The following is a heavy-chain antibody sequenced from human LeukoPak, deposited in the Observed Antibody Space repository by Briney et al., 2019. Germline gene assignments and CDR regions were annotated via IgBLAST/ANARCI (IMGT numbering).Heavy chain of an antibody. J-gene: IGHJ4*02. D-gene: IGHD2-2*01. Sequence: SETLSLTCAVYVDSFSDHYWTWIRQPPGKGLEWIGEIHHSGSTNYRLSLKSRVSVSVDRSKNQFSLKLTSVPAADTAVYYCARSPATSWSNFDYWGQGTLVTVSS. CDR2: IHHSGST. V-gene: IGHV4-34*01. CDR3: ARSPATSWSNFDY. CDR1: VDSFSDHY.